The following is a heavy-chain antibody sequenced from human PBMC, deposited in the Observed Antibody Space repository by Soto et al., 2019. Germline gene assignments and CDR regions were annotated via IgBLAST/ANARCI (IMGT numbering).Heavy chain of an antibody. CDR3: AKNGDFDYDAFDV. CDR1: DSTIRRYA. J-gene: IGHJ3*01. Sequence: RLSCAASDSTIRRYAMSWVRQAPGKGLEWVSGITGNSARIYYADSVKGRFSISRDNSKNTLYLQMDTLRAEDTAVYYCAKNGDFDYDAFDVWGQGTVVTVSS. V-gene: IGHV3-23*01. D-gene: IGHD3-16*01. CDR2: ITGNSARI.